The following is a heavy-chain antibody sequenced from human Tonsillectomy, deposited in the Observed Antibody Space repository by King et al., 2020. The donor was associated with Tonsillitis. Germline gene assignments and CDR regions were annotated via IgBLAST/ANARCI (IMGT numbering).Heavy chain of an antibody. Sequence: QLVQSGAEVKKPGSSVKVSCKASGGAFSKYAISWGRQAPGQRLEWMGGVIPPFGTAEYARRVQGRFTITADESTSTAYMELSSLRSEDSAVYYCARAHSSGYWAYNYYMDVWGKGTTVTVSS. CDR2: VIPPFGTA. J-gene: IGHJ6*03. CDR3: ARAHSSGYWAYNYYMDV. CDR1: GGAFSKYA. D-gene: IGHD3-22*01. V-gene: IGHV1-69*12.